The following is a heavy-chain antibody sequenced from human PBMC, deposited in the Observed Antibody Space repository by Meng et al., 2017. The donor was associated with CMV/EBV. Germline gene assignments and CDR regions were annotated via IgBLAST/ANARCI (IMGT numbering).Heavy chain of an antibody. CDR2: ISSSSSYI. CDR3: AREAGSRSSWYDGGGDYYYYYGMDV. CDR1: GFTFSSYS. Sequence: GGSLRLSCAASGFTFSSYSMNWVRQAPGKGLEWVSSISSSSSYIYYADSVKGRFTISRDNAKNSPYLQMNSLRAEDTAGYYCAREAGSRSSWYDGGGDYYYYYGMDVWGQGTTVTVSS. V-gene: IGHV3-21*01. D-gene: IGHD6-13*01. J-gene: IGHJ6*02.